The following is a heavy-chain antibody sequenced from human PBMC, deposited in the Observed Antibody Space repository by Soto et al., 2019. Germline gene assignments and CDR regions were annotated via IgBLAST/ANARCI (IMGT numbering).Heavy chain of an antibody. D-gene: IGHD3-10*02. CDR3: ARDHGMFLSYYYYGMDV. CDR2: ISYDGSNT. Sequence: QVQLVESGGGVVQPGRYLTLSCAASGFTFSRFSMHWVRQAPGKGLAWVAVISYDGSNTHYAESVKGRFNISRDDSKNTVFLQMNNLRGEDSAVYYCARDHGMFLSYYYYGMDVWGQGTTVSVSS. V-gene: IGHV3-30-3*01. CDR1: GFTFSRFS. J-gene: IGHJ6*02.